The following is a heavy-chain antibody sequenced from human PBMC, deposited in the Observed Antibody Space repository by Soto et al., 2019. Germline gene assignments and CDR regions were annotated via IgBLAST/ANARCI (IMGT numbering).Heavy chain of an antibody. J-gene: IGHJ6*02. CDR1: GGTFSSHS. V-gene: IGHV1-69*13. CDR3: ATGSFTSTGGRIGYHYNAMDV. CDR2: IIPIFGPA. D-gene: IGHD1-1*01. Sequence: SVKLSCKSSGGTFSSHSINWVRQAPGQGLEWMGGIIPIFGPANFAKKFQGRVTITADESTTTAYMELSTLTSEDTAVYYCATGSFTSTGGRIGYHYNAMDVWGQGTTVTVSS.